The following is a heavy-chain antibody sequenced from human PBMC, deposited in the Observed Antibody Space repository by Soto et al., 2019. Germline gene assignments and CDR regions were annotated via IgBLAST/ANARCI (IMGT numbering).Heavy chain of an antibody. Sequence: PSQTLSLTCAISGDSVSSNSAAWNWIRQSPSRGLEWLGRTYYRSKWYNDYAVSVKSRITINPDTSKNQLSLQLSSVTPEDTAVYYCASVPSHSSGFIRPVESYYGMDVWGQGTTVTVSS. D-gene: IGHD6-19*01. CDR1: GDSVSSNSAA. J-gene: IGHJ6*02. CDR2: TYYRSKWYN. V-gene: IGHV6-1*01. CDR3: ASVPSHSSGFIRPVESYYGMDV.